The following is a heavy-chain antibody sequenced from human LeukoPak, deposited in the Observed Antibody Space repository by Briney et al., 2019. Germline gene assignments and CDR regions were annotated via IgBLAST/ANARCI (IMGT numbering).Heavy chain of an antibody. V-gene: IGHV4-39*01. CDR1: GGSISSCTYS. CDR3: ASLTSGWYPPDY. J-gene: IGHJ4*02. D-gene: IGHD6-19*01. CDR2: IYYSGST. Sequence: SQTLSLTCTVSGGSISSCTYSWGWLRQPPGKGLEWFGRIYYSGSTYYNPSLKCRVTISVATSNNQFSLKLSSVTPANTAGYYCASLTSGWYPPDYWGQGTLVTVSS.